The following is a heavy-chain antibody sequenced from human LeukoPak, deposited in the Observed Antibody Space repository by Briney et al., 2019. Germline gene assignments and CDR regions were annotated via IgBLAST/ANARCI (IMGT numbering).Heavy chain of an antibody. V-gene: IGHV3-9*03. D-gene: IGHD6-6*01. Sequence: GGSLRLSCAASGFTFDDYAMHWVRQAPGKGLEWVSGISWNSGSIGYADSVKGRFTISRDDAKNSLYLQMNSLRAEDMALYYCAKGEAGYSSSSAAFDIWGQGTMVTVSS. CDR3: AKGEAGYSSSSAAFDI. J-gene: IGHJ3*02. CDR1: GFTFDDYA. CDR2: ISWNSGSI.